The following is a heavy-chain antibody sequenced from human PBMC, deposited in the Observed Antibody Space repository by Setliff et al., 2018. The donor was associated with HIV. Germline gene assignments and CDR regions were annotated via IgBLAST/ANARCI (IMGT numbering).Heavy chain of an antibody. J-gene: IGHJ3*02. CDR1: GGSISSGGYY. D-gene: IGHD3-16*01. Sequence: SETLSLTCTVSGGSISSGGYYWSWIRQQPGKGLEWIGYIYYSGSTYYNPSLKSRVTISVDTSKNQFSLKLSSVTAADTAVYYCAREITYDYVWGSFRQGAFDIWGQGTLVTVSS. CDR2: IYYSGST. CDR3: AREITYDYVWGSFRQGAFDI. V-gene: IGHV4-31*03.